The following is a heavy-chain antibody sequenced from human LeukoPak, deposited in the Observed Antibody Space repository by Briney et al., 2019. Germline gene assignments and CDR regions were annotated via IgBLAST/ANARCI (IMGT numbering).Heavy chain of an antibody. J-gene: IGHJ3*02. V-gene: IGHV3-23*01. D-gene: IGHD1-14*01. CDR2: ISGSGDIT. Sequence: PGGSLRLSCAAFEFSFSSYVMSWVRQAPGKGLEWVSSISGSGDITYYADSVKGRFTISRDNSKNTLYLQMNSLRAEDTAVYYCARDAPLAGAFDIWGQGTMVTVSS. CDR3: ARDAPLAGAFDI. CDR1: EFSFSSYV.